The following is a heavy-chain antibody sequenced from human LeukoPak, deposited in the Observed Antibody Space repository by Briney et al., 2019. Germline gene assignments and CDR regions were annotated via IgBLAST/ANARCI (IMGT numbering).Heavy chain of an antibody. V-gene: IGHV3-30-3*01. J-gene: IGHJ4*02. D-gene: IGHD3-22*01. Sequence: PGGSLRLSCAASGFTFSSYAMHWVRQAPGKGLEWVAVISYDGSNKYYADSVKGRFTISRGNSKNTLYLQMNSLRAEDTAVYYCARDDYYDSLPGYFDYWGQGTLVTVSS. CDR2: ISYDGSNK. CDR1: GFTFSSYA. CDR3: ARDDYYDSLPGYFDY.